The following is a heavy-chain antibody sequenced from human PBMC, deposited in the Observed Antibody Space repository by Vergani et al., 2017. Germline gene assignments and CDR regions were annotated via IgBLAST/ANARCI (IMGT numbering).Heavy chain of an antibody. CDR2: FDPEDGET. V-gene: IGHV1-24*01. D-gene: IGHD1-26*01. Sequence: QVQLVQSGAEVKKPGASVKVSCKVSGYTLTELSMHWVRQAPGKGLEWMGGFDPEDGETIYAQQFQGRVTMTEDTSTATAYMELSSLRSEDTAVYYCATDRLVGATPGPFDYWGQGTLVTVSS. J-gene: IGHJ4*02. CDR1: GYTLTELS. CDR3: ATDRLVGATPGPFDY.